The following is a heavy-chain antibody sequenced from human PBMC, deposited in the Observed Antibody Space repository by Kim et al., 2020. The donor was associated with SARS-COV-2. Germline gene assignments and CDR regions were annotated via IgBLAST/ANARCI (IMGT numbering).Heavy chain of an antibody. CDR2: NT. V-gene: IGHV1-18*01. Sequence: NTNYAQKLQGRVTMTTDTSTSTAYMELRSLRSDDTAVYYCARANDYGFDYWGQGTLVTVSS. J-gene: IGHJ4*02. CDR3: ARANDYGFDY. D-gene: IGHD4-17*01.